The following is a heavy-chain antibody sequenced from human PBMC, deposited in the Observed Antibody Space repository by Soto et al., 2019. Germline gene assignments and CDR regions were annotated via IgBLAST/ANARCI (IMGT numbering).Heavy chain of an antibody. CDR3: VRRSGDYASSGYHDNWYFDL. Sequence: SETLSLTCTVSGGSIYRSGYYWGWIRQPPGRGLEWIGNIDYNGVTYSNPPLKSRVTISRDTSKNQFSLKLSSVTAADTAVYYCVRRSGDYASSGYHDNWYFDLWGRGTLGTVSS. V-gene: IGHV4-39*01. D-gene: IGHD3-22*01. CDR2: IDYNGVT. CDR1: GGSIYRSGYY. J-gene: IGHJ2*01.